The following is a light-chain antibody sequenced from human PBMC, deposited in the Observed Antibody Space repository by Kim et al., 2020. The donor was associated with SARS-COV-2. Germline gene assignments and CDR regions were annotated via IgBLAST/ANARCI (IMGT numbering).Light chain of an antibody. CDR3: HQYAGSPQT. V-gene: IGKV3-20*01. J-gene: IGKJ2*01. CDR1: PTVWSS. Sequence: LSPGDTATLACRASPTVWSSLAGYQQKPGQAPRLLIYGASGRATGIPDRFSGSGSGTDFTLTISRLEPEDFAVYFCHQYAGSPQTFGQGTKLEI. CDR2: GAS.